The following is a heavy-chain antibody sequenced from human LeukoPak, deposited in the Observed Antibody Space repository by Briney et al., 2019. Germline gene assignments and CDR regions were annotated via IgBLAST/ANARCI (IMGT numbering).Heavy chain of an antibody. V-gene: IGHV1-69*13. CDR3: ARDIRYCSSTSCPMPRGDYYYYYGMDV. Sequence: ASVKVSCKASGGTFISYAISWVRQAPGQGLEWMGGIIPIFGTANYAQKFQGRVTITADESTSTAYMELSSLRSEDTAVYYCARDIRYCSSTSCPMPRGDYYYYYGMDVWGQGTTVTVSS. CDR2: IIPIFGTA. CDR1: GGTFISYA. D-gene: IGHD2-2*01. J-gene: IGHJ6*02.